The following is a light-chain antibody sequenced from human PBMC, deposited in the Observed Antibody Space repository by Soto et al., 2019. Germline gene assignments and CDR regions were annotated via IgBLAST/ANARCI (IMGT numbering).Light chain of an antibody. CDR3: QKYSSVPV. Sequence: DIQMTQSPTSLSASVGDRVTITCRASQDIRNFVAWYQQKPGKAPKLLIYAASTLQSGVPSRFSGSGSGTDFTLTINSRQPEDVATYSCQKYSSVPVFGPGTKVEIK. CDR2: AAS. J-gene: IGKJ3*01. V-gene: IGKV1-27*01. CDR1: QDIRNF.